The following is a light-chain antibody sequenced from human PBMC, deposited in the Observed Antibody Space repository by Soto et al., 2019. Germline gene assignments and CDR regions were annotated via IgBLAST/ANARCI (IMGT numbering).Light chain of an antibody. CDR1: QSISSS. J-gene: IGKJ4*01. Sequence: DIQMTQSPSSLSASVGDRVTITCRASQSISSSLNWYQQKPGKPPKLLIYTASTLQSRVPSRFSGSGSGTDFTLTISSLQPEDFATYYCQQSYNTPLTFGGGTKVEIQ. CDR3: QQSYNTPLT. V-gene: IGKV1-39*01. CDR2: TAS.